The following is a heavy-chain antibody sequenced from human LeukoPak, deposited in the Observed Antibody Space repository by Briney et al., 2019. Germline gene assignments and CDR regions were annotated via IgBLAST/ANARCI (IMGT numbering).Heavy chain of an antibody. V-gene: IGHV4-59*01. Sequence: SETLSLTCTVSGASISSYYWSWIRQPPGKGLEWIAFIYYSGSTNYNPSLKSRVTISVDTSKSQFSLKLSSVTAADTAVYYCARTSRGGWYYFDYWGQGTLVTVSS. CDR1: GASISSYY. J-gene: IGHJ4*02. CDR3: ARTSRGGWYYFDY. CDR2: IYYSGST. D-gene: IGHD6-19*01.